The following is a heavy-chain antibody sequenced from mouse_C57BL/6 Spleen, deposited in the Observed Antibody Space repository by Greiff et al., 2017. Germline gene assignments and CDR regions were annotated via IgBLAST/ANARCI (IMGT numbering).Heavy chain of an antibody. CDR3: ARHWGYYDAMDT. D-gene: IGHD2-2*01. Sequence: VQLQESGPGLVAPSQSLSITCTVSGFSLTSYGVHWVRQPPGKGLEWLVVIWSDGSTTYNSALKSRLSISKDNSKSQVFLKMNRLQTDDTAMYYCARHWGYYDAMDTWGQAASVPVSS. V-gene: IGHV2-6-1*01. CDR2: IWSDGST. J-gene: IGHJ4*01. CDR1: GFSLTSYG.